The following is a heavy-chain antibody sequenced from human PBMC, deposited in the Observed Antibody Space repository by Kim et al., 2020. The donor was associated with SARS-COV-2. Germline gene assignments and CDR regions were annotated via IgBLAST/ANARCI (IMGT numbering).Heavy chain of an antibody. J-gene: IGHJ4*02. V-gene: IGHV4-30-4*01. Sequence: SETLSLTCSVSGGSISSGDYYWSWIRQPPGKGLEWIGYIYYSGSTDYNPSLKSRVNISKDTSKNQFSLKLSSVTAADTAVYYCAREGRGGYGFFDYWGQG. D-gene: IGHD5-12*01. CDR1: GGSISSGDYY. CDR2: IYYSGST. CDR3: AREGRGGYGFFDY.